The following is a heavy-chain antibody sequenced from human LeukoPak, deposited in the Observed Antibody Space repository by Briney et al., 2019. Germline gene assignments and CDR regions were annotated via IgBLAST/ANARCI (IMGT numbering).Heavy chain of an antibody. CDR1: GYTFTGYY. CDR2: INPNSGGT. Sequence: ASVKVSCKASGYTFTGYYIHWVRQAPGQGLEWMGWINPNSGGTNYAQKSQGRVTMTRDTSISTAYMELRSLRSDDTAVYYCARTLADYGGNSYYFDSWGQGTLVTVSS. CDR3: ARTLADYGGNSYYFDS. V-gene: IGHV1-2*02. J-gene: IGHJ4*02. D-gene: IGHD4-23*01.